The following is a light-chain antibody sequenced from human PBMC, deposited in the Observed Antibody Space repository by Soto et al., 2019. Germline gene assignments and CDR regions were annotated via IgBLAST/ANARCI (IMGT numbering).Light chain of an antibody. CDR2: DAS. CDR3: QQYGSSPLT. Sequence: EIVLTQYPDTLSLSLGARATLSCRASQSVRSNYLAWYQQRPGQAPRFLIYDASSTATGIPDRCSGSGSGTSFTLTISRLEPEDFAVYYCQQYGSSPLTCGGGTKVEIK. V-gene: IGKV3-20*01. CDR1: QSVRSNY. J-gene: IGKJ4*01.